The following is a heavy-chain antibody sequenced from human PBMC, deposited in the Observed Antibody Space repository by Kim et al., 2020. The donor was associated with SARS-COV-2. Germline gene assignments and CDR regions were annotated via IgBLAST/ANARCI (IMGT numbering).Heavy chain of an antibody. J-gene: IGHJ5*01. D-gene: IGHD3-10*01. V-gene: IGHV3-30*18. CDR2: ISYDGSKK. CDR3: AKEKFQFGSGMFLDS. Sequence: GGSLRLSCAASGFTFSTYDMHWVRQAPGKGLEWVALISYDGSKKYYEDSVKGRFTISRDDSNRALYLQMNSLRVEDTAVYYCAKEKFQFGSGMFLDSWG. CDR1: GFTFSTYD.